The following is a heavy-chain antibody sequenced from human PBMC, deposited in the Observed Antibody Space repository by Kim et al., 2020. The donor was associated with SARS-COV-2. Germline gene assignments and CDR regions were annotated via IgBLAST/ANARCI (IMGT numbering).Heavy chain of an antibody. Sequence: SETLSLTCAVYGGSFSGYYWSWIRQPPGKRLEWIGEINHSGSTNYNPSLKSRVTISVDTSKNQFSLKLSSVTAADTAVYYCARDRTVTTFYYYYYGMDVWGQGTTVTVSS. J-gene: IGHJ6*02. CDR2: INHSGST. V-gene: IGHV4-34*01. CDR1: GGSFSGYY. CDR3: ARDRTVTTFYYYYYGMDV. D-gene: IGHD4-17*01.